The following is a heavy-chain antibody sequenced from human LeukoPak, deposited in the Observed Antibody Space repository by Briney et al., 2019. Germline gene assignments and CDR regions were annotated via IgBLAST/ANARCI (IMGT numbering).Heavy chain of an antibody. D-gene: IGHD5-18*01. Sequence: ASVKVSCKVSGYILTELSMHWVRQAPGKGLEWMGGFDPEDGETIYAQKFQGRVTMTEDTSTDTAYMELSSLRSEDTAVYYCATDTAIGYYFDYWGQGTLVTVSS. CDR2: FDPEDGET. V-gene: IGHV1-24*01. CDR1: GYILTELS. J-gene: IGHJ4*02. CDR3: ATDTAIGYYFDY.